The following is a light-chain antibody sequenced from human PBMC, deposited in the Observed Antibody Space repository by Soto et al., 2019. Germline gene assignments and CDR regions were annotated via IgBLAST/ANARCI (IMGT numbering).Light chain of an antibody. CDR2: GVT. Sequence: QSALTQPASVSGSPGQSITISCTGTSSDVGGYNYVSWYQQHPGKAPKLMIYGVTNRPSVVSNRFSGSKSGNTASLTISGLQAEDEADYYFSSYTSSTFLCLVFGGGTKLTVL. CDR1: SSDVGGYNY. V-gene: IGLV2-14*01. J-gene: IGLJ2*01. CDR3: SSYTSSTFLCLV.